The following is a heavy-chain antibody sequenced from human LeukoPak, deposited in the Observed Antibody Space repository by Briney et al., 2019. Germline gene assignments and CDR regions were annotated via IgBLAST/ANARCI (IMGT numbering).Heavy chain of an antibody. Sequence: PGGSLRLSCAASGFTFSGYGMHWVRQAPGKGLEWVAVIWYDGSNKYYAYSVKGRFTIPRDNSKNTLYLQMNSLRAEDTAVYYCAKEGAPPYYYDSSGSFDYWGQGTLVTVSS. CDR3: AKEGAPPYYYDSSGSFDY. J-gene: IGHJ4*02. CDR2: IWYDGSNK. V-gene: IGHV3-33*06. CDR1: GFTFSGYG. D-gene: IGHD3-22*01.